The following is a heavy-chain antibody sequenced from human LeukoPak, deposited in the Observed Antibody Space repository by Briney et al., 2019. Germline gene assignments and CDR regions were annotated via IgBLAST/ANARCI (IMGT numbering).Heavy chain of an antibody. Sequence: SETLSLTCTVSGDSISNDGYYWSWIRQYPGKGLEWIGHISSRGSTDYSPSLKSRVTVSLDTSKNRFSLRLSGVTAADTALYFCARRNSNSWNKIDYWGQGTLVTVSS. J-gene: IGHJ4*02. CDR2: ISSRGST. V-gene: IGHV4-31*03. D-gene: IGHD1-20*01. CDR1: GDSISNDGYY. CDR3: ARRNSNSWNKIDY.